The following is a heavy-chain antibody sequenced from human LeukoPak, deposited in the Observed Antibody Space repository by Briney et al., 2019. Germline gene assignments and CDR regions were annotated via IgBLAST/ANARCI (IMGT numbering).Heavy chain of an antibody. CDR2: INDDGTFT. D-gene: IGHD3-10*01. J-gene: IGHJ4*02. CDR1: GFTFRNYW. V-gene: IGHV3-74*01. CDR3: AKRGLL. Sequence: GGSLRLSCAASGFTFRNYWMHWVRQVPGKGLVWVSRINDDGTFTTYADSVKGRFTISRDNSKNTLYLQMNSLRAEDTAVYYCAKRGLLWGQGTLVTVSS.